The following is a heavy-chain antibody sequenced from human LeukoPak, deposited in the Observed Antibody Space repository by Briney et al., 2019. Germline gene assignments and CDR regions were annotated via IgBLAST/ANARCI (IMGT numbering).Heavy chain of an antibody. CDR3: ATATSMWLCGY. D-gene: IGHD3-22*01. Sequence: GRFTISRDNSKNTLYLQMNSLRAEDTAVYYCATATSMWLCGYWGQGTLVTVSS. J-gene: IGHJ4*02. V-gene: IGHV3-30*03.